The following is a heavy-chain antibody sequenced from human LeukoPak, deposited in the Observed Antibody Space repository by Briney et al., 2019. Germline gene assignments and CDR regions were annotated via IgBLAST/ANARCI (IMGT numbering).Heavy chain of an antibody. D-gene: IGHD3-9*01. J-gene: IGHJ4*02. V-gene: IGHV3-23*01. CDR2: ISGGGGST. CDR1: GFTFSSYA. Sequence: PGGSLRLSCAASGFTFSSYAMSWVRQAPGKGLEWVSAISGGGGSTYYADSVKGRFTISRDNSKNTLYLQMNSLRAEDTAVYYCAKVEDDILTGYYKHWGQGTLVTVSS. CDR3: AKVEDDILTGYYKH.